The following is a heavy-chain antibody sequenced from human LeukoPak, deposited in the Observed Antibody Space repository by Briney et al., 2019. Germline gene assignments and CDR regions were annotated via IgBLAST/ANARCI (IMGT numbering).Heavy chain of an antibody. Sequence: SETLSLTCTVSSGSISSSSYYWGWIRQPPGKGLEWIGNFYYGGSIYYNPSLKSRVTISADTSKNQFSLKLSSVTAADTAVYYCARAYGSVDYWGQGTLVTVSS. CDR3: ARAYGSVDY. CDR2: FYYGGSI. V-gene: IGHV4-39*07. J-gene: IGHJ4*02. CDR1: SGSISSSSYY. D-gene: IGHD3-10*01.